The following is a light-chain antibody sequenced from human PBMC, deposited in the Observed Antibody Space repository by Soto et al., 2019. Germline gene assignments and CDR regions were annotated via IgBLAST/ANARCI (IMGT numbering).Light chain of an antibody. CDR1: QSVSSN. CDR3: QQYNDWPLT. J-gene: IGKJ1*01. Sequence: EIVMTQSPVTLSVSPGERVTLSCRASQSVSSNLAWYQQKPGQAPRLLIYGAFTRATGIPARCSGTGSGTEFTLSISSLQSEDFSLYYCQQYNDWPLTFGQGTKLDI. CDR2: GAF. V-gene: IGKV3-15*01.